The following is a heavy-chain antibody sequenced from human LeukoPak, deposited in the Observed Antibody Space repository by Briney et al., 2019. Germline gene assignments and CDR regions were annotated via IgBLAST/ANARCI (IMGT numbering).Heavy chain of an antibody. CDR3: ARHPTEDDYGDYYWFDP. D-gene: IGHD4-17*01. J-gene: IGHJ5*02. Sequence: SETLSLTCTVFGGSISSSSYYWGWIRQPPGKGLEWIGSIYYSGSTYYNPSLKSRVTISVDTSKNQFSLKLSSVTAADTAVYYCARHPTEDDYGDYYWFDPWGQGTLVTVSS. V-gene: IGHV4-39*01. CDR2: IYYSGST. CDR1: GGSISSSSYY.